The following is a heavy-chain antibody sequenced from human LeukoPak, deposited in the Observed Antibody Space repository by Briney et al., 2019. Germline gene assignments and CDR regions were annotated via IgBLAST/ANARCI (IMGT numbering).Heavy chain of an antibody. CDR1: GGSFSGYY. D-gene: IGHD6-19*01. CDR2: INHSGST. V-gene: IGHV4-34*01. Sequence: SETLSLTCAVYGGSFSGYYWSWIRQPPGKGLEWIGEINHSGSTNYSPSLKSRVTISVDTSKNQFSLKLSSVTAADTAVYYCARAFHYSSGGKYNWFDPWGQGTLVTVSS. CDR3: ARAFHYSSGGKYNWFDP. J-gene: IGHJ5*02.